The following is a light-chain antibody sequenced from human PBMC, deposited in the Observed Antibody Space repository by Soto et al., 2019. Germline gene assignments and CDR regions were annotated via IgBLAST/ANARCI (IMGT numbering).Light chain of an antibody. CDR3: QQSYSTPPWT. Sequence: DIQMTQSPSSLSASVGDRVTITCRASQSIVTYLNWYLQKPGKAPQLLIYAASNLQSGVPSRFSGSGSGTDFTLTISSLQPEDFATYFCQQSYSTPPWTFGQGTKVEIK. V-gene: IGKV1-39*01. J-gene: IGKJ1*01. CDR1: QSIVTY. CDR2: AAS.